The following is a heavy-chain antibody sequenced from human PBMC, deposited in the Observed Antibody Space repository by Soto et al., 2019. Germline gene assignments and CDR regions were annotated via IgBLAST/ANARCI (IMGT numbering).Heavy chain of an antibody. Sequence: QITLKESGPTLVTPTQTLTLTCTFSGCSLSTSGVGVGWIRQPPGKALQWLALFYWNDHTRYRPALKSRITITNDTPSNRVVLTMTNKDPADTATYYCAHPKRAVLGLLCFDSWGQGTLVTVSS. V-gene: IGHV2-5*01. J-gene: IGHJ4*02. CDR2: FYWNDHT. CDR1: GCSLSTSGVG. D-gene: IGHD2-15*01. CDR3: AHPKRAVLGLLCFDS.